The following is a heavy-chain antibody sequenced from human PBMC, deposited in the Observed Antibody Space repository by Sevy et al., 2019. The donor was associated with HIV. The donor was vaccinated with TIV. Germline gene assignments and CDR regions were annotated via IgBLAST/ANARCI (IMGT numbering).Heavy chain of an antibody. V-gene: IGHV6-1*01. Sequence: TLSLTCAISGDSVSSNSAAWNWIRQSPSRGLEWLGRTYYRSKWYNDYAVSVKSRITINPDTSKNQFSLQLNSVTPEDTAVYYCARDRGCSSTSCYADFDYWGQGTLVTVSS. D-gene: IGHD2-2*01. J-gene: IGHJ4*02. CDR1: GDSVSSNSAA. CDR3: ARDRGCSSTSCYADFDY. CDR2: TYYRSKWYN.